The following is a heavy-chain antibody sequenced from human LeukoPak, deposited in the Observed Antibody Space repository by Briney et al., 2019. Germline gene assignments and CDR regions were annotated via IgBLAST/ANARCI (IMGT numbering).Heavy chain of an antibody. CDR2: ISGSGGST. CDR3: ATSSSIAAAGTILWDYYYYGMDV. CDR1: GFTFSSYA. Sequence: GGSLRLSCAASGFTFSSYAMSWVRQAPGKGLEWVSAISGSGGSTYYADSVKGRFTISRDNSKNTLYLQMNSLRAEDTAVYYCATSSSIAAAGTILWDYYYYGMDVWGQGTTVTASS. J-gene: IGHJ6*02. V-gene: IGHV3-23*01. D-gene: IGHD6-13*01.